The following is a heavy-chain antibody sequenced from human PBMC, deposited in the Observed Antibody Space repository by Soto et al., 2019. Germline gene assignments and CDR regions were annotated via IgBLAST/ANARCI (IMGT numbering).Heavy chain of an antibody. V-gene: IGHV1-46*03. CDR2: INPFDGSR. Sequence: ASVKVSCKASGYIFTSYYIHWVLQAPGQGLEWMGWINPFDGSRMFAQSFQGRVTMTRDTSTSTVYMEVSSLRSEDTAVYYCSRVDPGETSPFDRWGQGTLVTVSS. CDR3: SRVDPGETSPFDR. CDR1: GYIFTSYY. D-gene: IGHD3-10*01. J-gene: IGHJ4*02.